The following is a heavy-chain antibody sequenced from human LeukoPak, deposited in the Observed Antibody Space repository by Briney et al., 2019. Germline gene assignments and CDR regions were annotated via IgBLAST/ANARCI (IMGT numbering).Heavy chain of an antibody. CDR2: ISSSGSTI. V-gene: IGHV3-11*04. Sequence: GGSLRLSCAASGFTFSNYAMSWVRQAPGKGLEWVSYISSSGSTIYYADSVKGRFTISRDNAKNSLYLQMNSLRAEDTAVYYCARSVRIVVVPAATDAPDYWGQGTLVTVSS. CDR1: GFTFSNYA. J-gene: IGHJ4*02. D-gene: IGHD2-2*01. CDR3: ARSVRIVVVPAATDAPDY.